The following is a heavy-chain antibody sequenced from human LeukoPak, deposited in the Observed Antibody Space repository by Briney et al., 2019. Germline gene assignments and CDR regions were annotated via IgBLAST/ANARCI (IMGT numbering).Heavy chain of an antibody. J-gene: IGHJ4*02. D-gene: IGHD2-15*01. Sequence: SETLSLTCTVSGGSISSYYRSWIRQPAGKGLEWIGRIYSNENTNYNPSLKSRVTMSVDTSKNQFSLKLRSVTAADTAVYYCARGGTTPYYFDDWGQGTLVTVSS. CDR3: ARGGTTPYYFDD. CDR2: IYSNENT. CDR1: GGSISSYY. V-gene: IGHV4-4*07.